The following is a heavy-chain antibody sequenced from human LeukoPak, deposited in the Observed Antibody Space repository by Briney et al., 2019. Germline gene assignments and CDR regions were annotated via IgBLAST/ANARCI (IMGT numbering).Heavy chain of an antibody. CDR2: IYYSGST. J-gene: IGHJ4*02. Sequence: SETLSLTCTVSGGSISSYYWSWIRQPPGKGLEWIGYIYYSGSTNYNPSLKSRVTISVDTSKNQFSLKLSSVTAADTAVYYCASTDAVDTAMVEGFDYWGQGTLVTVSS. V-gene: IGHV4-59*01. CDR1: GGSISSYY. D-gene: IGHD5-18*01. CDR3: ASTDAVDTAMVEGFDY.